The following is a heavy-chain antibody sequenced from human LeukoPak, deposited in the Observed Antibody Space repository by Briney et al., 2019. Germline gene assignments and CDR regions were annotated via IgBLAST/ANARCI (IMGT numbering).Heavy chain of an antibody. J-gene: IGHJ4*02. Sequence: GGSLRLSCAASGFTVSSNYMSWVRQAPGKGLEWVSDISGSGGSSYYADSVKGRFTISRDNSKNTLYLQMNSLRAEDTAVYYCAKDGHSSGLGFDYWGQGTLVTVSS. D-gene: IGHD3-22*01. CDR1: GFTVSSNY. CDR2: ISGSGGSS. CDR3: AKDGHSSGLGFDY. V-gene: IGHV3-23*01.